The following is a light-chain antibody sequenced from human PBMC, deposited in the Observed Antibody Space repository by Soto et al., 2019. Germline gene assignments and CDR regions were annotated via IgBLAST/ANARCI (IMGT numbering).Light chain of an antibody. V-gene: IGKV1-5*03. CDR3: QKYDSYST. Sequence: DIQMTQSPSTLSASVGDRVTITCRASQSVSAWLAWYQQKPGKAPKLLIYRASTLKSGVPSRFSGSGSGTEFTLTISTLQPDDIATYDCQKYDSYSTFGQGTKVEIK. CDR2: RAS. CDR1: QSVSAW. J-gene: IGKJ1*01.